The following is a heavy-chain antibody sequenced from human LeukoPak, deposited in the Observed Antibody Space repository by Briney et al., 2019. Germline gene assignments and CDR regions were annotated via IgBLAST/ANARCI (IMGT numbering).Heavy chain of an antibody. J-gene: IGHJ6*02. V-gene: IGHV3-73*01. Sequence: PGGSLRLSCAASGFTFSGSAMHRVRQASGKGLEWVGRIRSKANSYATAYAASVKGRFTISRDDSKNTAYLQMNSLKTEDTAVYYCTRRPYYYDSSGYPYGMDVWGQGTTVTVSS. CDR2: IRSKANSYAT. D-gene: IGHD3-22*01. CDR3: TRRPYYYDSSGYPYGMDV. CDR1: GFTFSGSA.